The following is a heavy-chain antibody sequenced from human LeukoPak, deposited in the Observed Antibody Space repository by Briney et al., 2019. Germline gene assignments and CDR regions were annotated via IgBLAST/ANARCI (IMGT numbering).Heavy chain of an antibody. CDR2: ISYDGSNK. Sequence: GRSLRLSCAASGFTFSSYAMHWVRQAPGKGLEWVAVISYDGSNKYYADSVKGRFTISRDNSKNTLYLQMNSLRAEDTAVYYCASGYCSSTGCYNIDYWGQGTLVTVSS. CDR1: GFTFSSYA. D-gene: IGHD2-2*02. J-gene: IGHJ4*02. CDR3: ASGYCSSTGCYNIDY. V-gene: IGHV3-30-3*01.